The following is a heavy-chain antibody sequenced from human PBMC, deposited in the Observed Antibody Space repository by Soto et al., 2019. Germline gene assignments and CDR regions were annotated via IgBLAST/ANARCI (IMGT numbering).Heavy chain of an antibody. CDR3: ARHHGGDTMALLY. CDR2: ISVYHGNT. Sequence: ASVKVSCKTSGYKFLNCGMSWVRQAAGQGPEWMGWISVYHGNTIYAQNFQGRVTMTTDTSTSTAYMELTSLRSDDTGVYYCARHHGGDTMALLYWGQRTLVSGSS. CDR1: GYKFLNCG. J-gene: IGHJ4*02. D-gene: IGHD3-10*01. V-gene: IGHV1-18*04.